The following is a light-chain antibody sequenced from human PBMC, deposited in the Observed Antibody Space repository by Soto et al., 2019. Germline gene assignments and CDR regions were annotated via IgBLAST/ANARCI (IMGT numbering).Light chain of an antibody. J-gene: IGLJ2*01. CDR1: SGYSNYK. CDR3: GADHGSGSNFVYLV. CDR2: VGTGGIVG. Sequence: QLVLTQPPSASASLGASVTLTCTLSSGYSNYKVDWYQQRPGKGPRFVMRVGTGGIVGSKGDGIPDRFSVLGSGLNRYLTIKNIQEEDESDYHCGADHGSGSNFVYLVFGGGTK. V-gene: IGLV9-49*01.